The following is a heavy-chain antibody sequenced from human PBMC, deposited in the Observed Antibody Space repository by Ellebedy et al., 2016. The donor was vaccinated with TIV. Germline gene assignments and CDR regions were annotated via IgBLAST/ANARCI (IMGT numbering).Heavy chain of an antibody. CDR1: GYSFSPFW. Sequence: GESLKIPCKGSGYSFSPFWVIWVRQRPGKGLESMGRIDPSDSYTNYSPSFQGHVTMSADTSISTAYLEWSSLKASDTAIYYCARYSGSYGGYDYWGQGTLVTVSS. CDR2: IDPSDSYT. J-gene: IGHJ4*02. CDR3: ARYSGSYGGYDY. V-gene: IGHV5-10-1*01. D-gene: IGHD1-26*01.